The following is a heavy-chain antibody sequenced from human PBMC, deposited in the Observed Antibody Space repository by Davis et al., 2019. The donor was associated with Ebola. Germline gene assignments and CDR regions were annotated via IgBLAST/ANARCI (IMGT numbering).Heavy chain of an antibody. J-gene: IGHJ4*02. D-gene: IGHD3-10*01. CDR3: ASALWFGESYFDY. Sequence: SETLSLTCTVSGYSISSGYYWGWIRQPPGKGLEWIGSIYHSGSTYYNPSLKSRVTISVDTSKNQFSLKLSSVTAADTAVYYCASALWFGESYFDYWGQGTLVTVSS. CDR2: IYHSGST. V-gene: IGHV4-38-2*02. CDR1: GYSISSGYY.